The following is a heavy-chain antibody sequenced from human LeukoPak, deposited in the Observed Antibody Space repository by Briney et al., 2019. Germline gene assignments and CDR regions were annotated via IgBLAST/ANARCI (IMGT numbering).Heavy chain of an antibody. J-gene: IGHJ4*02. CDR2: IYYSGST. D-gene: IGHD1-26*01. CDR3: ARDTPGRGAGYYFDY. CDR1: GGFVSSGSYY. V-gene: IGHV4-61*01. Sequence: SETLSLTCTVSGGFVSSGSYYWSWIRQPPGKGLEWIGYIYYSGSTNYNPSLKSRVTISVDTSKNQFSLKLSSVTAADTAVYYCARDTPGRGAGYYFDYWGQGTLVTVSS.